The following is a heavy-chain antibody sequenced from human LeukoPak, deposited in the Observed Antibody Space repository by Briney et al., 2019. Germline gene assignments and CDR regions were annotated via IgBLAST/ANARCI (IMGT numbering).Heavy chain of an antibody. Sequence: GASVKVSCKASGYTFTGYYLHWVRQAPGQGLEWMGWINPNSGGTNYAQKFQGRVTMTRDTSISTAYMELSRLRSDDTAVYYCARPEMATTNFDYWGQGTLVTVSS. CDR3: ARPEMATTNFDY. CDR1: GYTFTGYY. J-gene: IGHJ4*02. V-gene: IGHV1-2*02. D-gene: IGHD5-24*01. CDR2: INPNSGGT.